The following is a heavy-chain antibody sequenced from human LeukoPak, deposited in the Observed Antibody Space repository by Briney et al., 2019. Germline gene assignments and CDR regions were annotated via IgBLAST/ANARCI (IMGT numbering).Heavy chain of an antibody. J-gene: IGHJ6*03. CDR1: GFTFSSYW. CDR2: INSDGSST. V-gene: IGHV3-74*01. D-gene: IGHD3-9*01. CDR3: ARDRVNFDWLWSYYYYYMDV. Sequence: PGGSLRLSCAASGFTFSSYWMHWVRQAPGKGLVWVSRINSDGSSTSYADSVKGRFTISRDNAKNTLYLQMNSLRAEDTAVYYCARDRVNFDWLWSYYYYYMDVWGKGTTVTISS.